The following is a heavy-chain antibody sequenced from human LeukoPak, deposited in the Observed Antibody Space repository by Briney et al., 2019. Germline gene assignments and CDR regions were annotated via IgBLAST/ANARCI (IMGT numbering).Heavy chain of an antibody. CDR3: ARGRTVDGSGYIDY. Sequence: SETLSLTCAVYGGSFSGYYWSWIRQPPGKGLEWIGEINHSGSTNYNPSLKSRVTISVDTSKNQFPLKLSSVTAADTAVYYCARGRTVDGSGYIDYWGQGTLVTVSS. CDR1: GGSFSGYY. D-gene: IGHD3-22*01. J-gene: IGHJ4*02. CDR2: INHSGST. V-gene: IGHV4-34*01.